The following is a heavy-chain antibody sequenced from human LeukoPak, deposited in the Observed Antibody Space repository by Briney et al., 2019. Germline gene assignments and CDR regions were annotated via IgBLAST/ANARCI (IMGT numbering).Heavy chain of an antibody. CDR1: GGSISSGGYY. Sequence: PSETLSLTCTVSGGSISSGGYYWSWIRQPPGKGLEWIGYIYYSGSTYYNPSLKSRVTISVDTSKNQFSLKLSSVTAADTAVYYCAREVRFLGNWFDPWGQGTLVTVSS. D-gene: IGHD3-3*01. J-gene: IGHJ5*02. CDR3: AREVRFLGNWFDP. V-gene: IGHV4-30-4*08. CDR2: IYYSGST.